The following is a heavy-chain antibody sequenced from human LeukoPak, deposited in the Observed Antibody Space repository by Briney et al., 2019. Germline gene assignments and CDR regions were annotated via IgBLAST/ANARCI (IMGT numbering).Heavy chain of an antibody. Sequence: GGSLRLSCAASGFTFSSYWMHWVRQAPGKGLVWVSRINSDGSSTSYADSVKGRFTISRDNAKNTLYLQMNSLRAEDTAVYYCARGYSTNFYYYYYYMDVWGKGTTVTVSS. CDR1: GFTFSSYW. CDR3: ARGYSTNFYYYYYYMDV. CDR2: INSDGSST. D-gene: IGHD2-2*01. V-gene: IGHV3-74*01. J-gene: IGHJ6*03.